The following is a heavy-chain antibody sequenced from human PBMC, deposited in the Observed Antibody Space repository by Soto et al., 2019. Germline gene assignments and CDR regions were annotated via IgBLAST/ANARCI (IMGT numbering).Heavy chain of an antibody. CDR3: ARSPWYYDFWSGYYSTNDY. D-gene: IGHD3-3*01. J-gene: IGHJ4*02. CDR1: GDSVSSNSAA. Sequence: PSQTLSLTCAIAGDSVSSNSAAWNWIRQSPSRGLEWLGRTYYRSKWYNDYAVSVKSRITINPDTSKNQFSLQLNSVTPEDTAVYYCARSPWYYDFWSGYYSTNDYWGQGTLVTVSS. CDR2: TYYRSKWYN. V-gene: IGHV6-1*01.